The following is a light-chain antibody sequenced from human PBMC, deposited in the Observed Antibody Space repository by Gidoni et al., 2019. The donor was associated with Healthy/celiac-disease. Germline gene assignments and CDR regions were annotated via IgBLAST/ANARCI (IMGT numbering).Light chain of an antibody. CDR1: QSIRSY. V-gene: IGKV1-39*01. CDR2: AAS. Sequence: DIQITQTPSSLSASVGDRVTITCRASQSIRSYLTWYQQKPGKAPKLLIYAASSLQSGVPSRFSGSGSGTDFTLTISSLRPEDFATYYCQQSYSTPYTFGQGTKLEIK. CDR3: QQSYSTPYT. J-gene: IGKJ2*01.